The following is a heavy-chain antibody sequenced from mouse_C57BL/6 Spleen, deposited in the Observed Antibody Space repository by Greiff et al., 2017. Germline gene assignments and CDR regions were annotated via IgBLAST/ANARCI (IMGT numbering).Heavy chain of an antibody. V-gene: IGHV1-5*01. D-gene: IGHD1-1*01. Sequence: EVQLQQSGTVLARPGASVKMSCKTSGYTFTSYWMHWVKQRPGQGLEWIGASYPGNSDTSYNQKFKGKAKLTAVTSASTAYMELSSLTNEDSAVFYCTRRGAYGSSLFDYWGQGTTLTVSS. CDR2: SYPGNSDT. CDR3: TRRGAYGSSLFDY. CDR1: GYTFTSYW. J-gene: IGHJ2*01.